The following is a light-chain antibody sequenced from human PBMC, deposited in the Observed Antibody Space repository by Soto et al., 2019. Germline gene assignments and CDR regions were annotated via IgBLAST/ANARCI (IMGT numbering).Light chain of an antibody. V-gene: IGKV1-6*01. Sequence: AIQMTQSPSSLSASVGDRVTISCRASQAIRNDLGWYQQKPGKAPHLLIYGASSLESGVPSRFSGSGSGTDFTLTISSLQPEDFATYYCLQDNNYPWTFGQGTKVEI. J-gene: IGKJ1*01. CDR1: QAIRND. CDR3: LQDNNYPWT. CDR2: GAS.